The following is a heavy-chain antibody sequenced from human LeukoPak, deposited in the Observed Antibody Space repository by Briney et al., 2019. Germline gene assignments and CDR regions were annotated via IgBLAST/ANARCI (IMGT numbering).Heavy chain of an antibody. J-gene: IGHJ4*02. Sequence: GESLQISCKGSGYSFTSYWIGWVRQMPGKGLEWMGIIYPGDSDTRYSPSFQGQVTISADKSISTAYLQWSSLKASDTAMYYCARRYCSGGSCYLSYFDYWGQGTLVTVSS. D-gene: IGHD2-15*01. CDR2: IYPGDSDT. CDR1: GYSFTSYW. V-gene: IGHV5-51*01. CDR3: ARRYCSGGSCYLSYFDY.